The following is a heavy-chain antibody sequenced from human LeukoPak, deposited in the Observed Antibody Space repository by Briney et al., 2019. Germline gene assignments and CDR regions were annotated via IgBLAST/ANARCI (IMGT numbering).Heavy chain of an antibody. CDR1: GFTFSSYG. D-gene: IGHD1-26*01. CDR3: AQDLYRVRSWELPPGMAV. V-gene: IGHV3-33*06. J-gene: IGHJ6*04. Sequence: GGSLRLSCAASGFTFSSYGMHWVRQAPGKGLEWVAVIWYDGSNKYYADPVKGRFTISRDNSKITLYLQMNSLRAEDTAVYYCAQDLYRVRSWELPPGMAVWGKGTTVSVSS. CDR2: IWYDGSNK.